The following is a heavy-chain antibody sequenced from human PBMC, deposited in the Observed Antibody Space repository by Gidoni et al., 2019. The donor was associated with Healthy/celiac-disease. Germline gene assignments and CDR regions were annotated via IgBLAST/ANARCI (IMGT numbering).Heavy chain of an antibody. CDR1: GFTLSSHG. J-gene: IGHJ4*02. D-gene: IGHD6-13*01. Sequence: QVQLVESGGGVVQPWVALRLSCAASGFTLSSHGMHWVRQAPGKGLEWVAVISYDGSNKYYADSVKGRFTISRDNSKNTLYLQMNSLRAEDTAVYYCAKIGTALGSYSKQQLVRDDYWGQGTLVTVSS. V-gene: IGHV3-30*18. CDR2: ISYDGSNK. CDR3: AKIGTALGSYSKQQLVRDDY.